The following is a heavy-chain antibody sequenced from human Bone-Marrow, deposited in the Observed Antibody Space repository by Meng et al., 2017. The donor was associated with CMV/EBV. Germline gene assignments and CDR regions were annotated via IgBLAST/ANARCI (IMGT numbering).Heavy chain of an antibody. V-gene: IGHV3-30*02. J-gene: IGHJ4*02. D-gene: IGHD4-23*01. CDR3: AKARSVVTPYYFDY. CDR2: IRYDGSNK. CDR1: GFTFSSYG. Sequence: GESLKISCAASGFTFSSYGMHWVRQAPGKGLEWVAFIRYDGSNKYYADSVKGRFTISRDNSKNTLYLQMNRLRAEDTAVYYCAKARSVVTPYYFDYWGQGTLVTVYS.